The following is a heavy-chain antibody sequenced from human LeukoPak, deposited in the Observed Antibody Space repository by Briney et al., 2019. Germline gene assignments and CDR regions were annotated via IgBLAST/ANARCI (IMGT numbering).Heavy chain of an antibody. CDR2: ISSSSSHI. CDR1: GFTFSSYS. D-gene: IGHD6-13*01. CDR3: ARDFAAAGFDP. V-gene: IGHV3-21*01. Sequence: GGSLRLSCAASGFTFSSYSMNWVRQAPGKGLEWVSSISSSSSHIYYADSVKGRFTISRDNAKNSLYLQMNSLRAEDTAVYYCARDFAAAGFDPWGQGTLVTVSS. J-gene: IGHJ5*02.